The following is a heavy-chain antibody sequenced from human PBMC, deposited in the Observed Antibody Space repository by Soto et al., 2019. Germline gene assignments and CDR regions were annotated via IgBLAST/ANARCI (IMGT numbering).Heavy chain of an antibody. CDR2: IITIFGTA. CDR3: AIGCVGYAGYAFDI. V-gene: IGHV1-69*12. J-gene: IGHJ3*02. D-gene: IGHD2-8*01. CDR1: GGTFSSYA. Sequence: QVPLVQSGAEVKKPGSSVKVSCKASGGTFSSYAISWVRQAPGQGLEWMGGIITIFGTANYAQKFQGRVTITADESTSTAYRVLSSLTSEDTAVYYCAIGCVGYAGYAFDIWGQGKMVTVAT.